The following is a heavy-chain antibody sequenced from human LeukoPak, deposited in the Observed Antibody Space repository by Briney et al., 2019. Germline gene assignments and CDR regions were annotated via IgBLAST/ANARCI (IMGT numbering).Heavy chain of an antibody. V-gene: IGHV1-2*02. CDR3: ATGDDYGPYYFDY. Sequence: ASVKVSCKASGYTFTGYYMHWVRQAPGQGLEWMGWINPNSGGTNYAQKFQGRVTMTRDTSISTAYMELSRLRSEDTAVYYCATGDDYGPYYFDYWGQGTLVTVSS. CDR2: INPNSGGT. J-gene: IGHJ4*02. D-gene: IGHD4-17*01. CDR1: GYTFTGYY.